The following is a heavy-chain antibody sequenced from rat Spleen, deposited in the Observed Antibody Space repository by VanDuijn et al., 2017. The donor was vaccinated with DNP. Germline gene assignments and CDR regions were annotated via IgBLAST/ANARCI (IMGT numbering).Heavy chain of an antibody. Sequence: EVKLVESGGGLVQPGRSLKLSCAASGFNFNDYWMGWVRQAPGKGLKWIGEINKDSSSINYTPSLKDKFTISRDNAKSTLYLQMDSLRSEDTATYYCASQTAYWGQGTLVTVSS. CDR2: INKDSSSI. CDR3: ASQTAY. J-gene: IGHJ3*01. V-gene: IGHV4-2*01. CDR1: GFNFNDYW.